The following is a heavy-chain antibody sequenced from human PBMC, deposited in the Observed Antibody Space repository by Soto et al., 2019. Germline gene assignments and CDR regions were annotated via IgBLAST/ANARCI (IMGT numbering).Heavy chain of an antibody. J-gene: IGHJ4*02. V-gene: IGHV3-21*01. CDR3: ARVLAARPRAIDY. Sequence: GGSLRLSCAASGFTFSSYSMNWVRQAPGKGLEWVSSISSSSSYIYYADSVKGRFTISRDNAKNSLYLQMNSLRAEDTAVYYCARVLAARPRAIDYWGQGTLVTVSS. CDR1: GFTFSSYS. CDR2: ISSSSSYI. D-gene: IGHD6-6*01.